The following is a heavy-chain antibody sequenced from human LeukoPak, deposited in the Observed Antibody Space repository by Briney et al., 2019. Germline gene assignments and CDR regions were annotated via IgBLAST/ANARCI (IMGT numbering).Heavy chain of an antibody. CDR2: IIPIFGTT. CDR3: AREIYDFSESRTSNWFDP. V-gene: IGHV1-69*13. Sequence: SVKVSCKASGGIFSSYAINWVRQAPGQGLEWMGGIIPIFGTTNYAQKFRGRVTITADDSTSIAYMELSSLRSEDTAVYYCAREIYDFSESRTSNWFDPWGQGTLVTVSS. D-gene: IGHD3/OR15-3a*01. CDR1: GGIFSSYA. J-gene: IGHJ5*02.